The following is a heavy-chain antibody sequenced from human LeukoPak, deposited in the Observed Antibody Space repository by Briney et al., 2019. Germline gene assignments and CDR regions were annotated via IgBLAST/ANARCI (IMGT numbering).Heavy chain of an antibody. Sequence: SETLSLTCTVSGGSISSYYWSWIRQPPGKGLEWIGYIYYSGSTNYNPSLKSRVTISVDTSKNQFSLKLSSVTAADTAVYYCARGPREWLRLPYFDYWGQGTLVTVSS. D-gene: IGHD5-12*01. CDR2: IYYSGST. V-gene: IGHV4-59*12. CDR3: ARGPREWLRLPYFDY. J-gene: IGHJ4*02. CDR1: GGSISSYY.